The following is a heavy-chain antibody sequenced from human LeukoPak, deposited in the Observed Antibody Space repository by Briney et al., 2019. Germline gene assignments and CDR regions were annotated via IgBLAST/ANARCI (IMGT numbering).Heavy chain of an antibody. V-gene: IGHV1-18*04. CDR3: ARDRPGKEQWLVY. Sequence: ASVKVPCKASGYTFTSYGISWVRQAPGQGLEWVGWISAYNGNTNYAQKLQGRVTMTTDTSTSTAYVELRSLRSDDTAVYYCARDRPGKEQWLVYWGQGTLVTVSS. J-gene: IGHJ4*02. CDR1: GYTFTSYG. CDR2: ISAYNGNT. D-gene: IGHD6-19*01.